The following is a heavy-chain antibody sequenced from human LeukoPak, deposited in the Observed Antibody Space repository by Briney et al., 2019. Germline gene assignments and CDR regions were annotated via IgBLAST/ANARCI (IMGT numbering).Heavy chain of an antibody. J-gene: IGHJ4*02. D-gene: IGHD3-22*01. V-gene: IGHV3-7*01. Sequence: PGGSLRLSCAASGFTFSNFWMSWVRQAPGKGLEWLANINQDGSGKYYVDSVKGRFTISRDNAKNSLYLEMNSLRGEDTAVYYCTTSDESSGSDWGQGTPVTVSS. CDR3: TTSDESSGSD. CDR2: INQDGSGK. CDR1: GFTFSNFW.